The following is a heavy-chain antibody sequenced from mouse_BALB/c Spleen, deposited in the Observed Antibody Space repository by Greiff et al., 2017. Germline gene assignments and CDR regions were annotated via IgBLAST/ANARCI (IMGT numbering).Heavy chain of an antibody. Sequence: EVQLVESGGGLVQPGGSRKLSCAASGFTFSSFGMHWVRQAPEKGLEWVAYISSGRSTIYYADTVKGRFTISRDNPKNTLFLQMTSLRSEDTAMYYGARNYGSSYRAWFAYWGQGTLVTVSA. CDR3: ARNYGSSYRAWFAY. V-gene: IGHV5-17*02. CDR2: ISSGRSTI. D-gene: IGHD1-1*01. CDR1: GFTFSSFG. J-gene: IGHJ3*01.